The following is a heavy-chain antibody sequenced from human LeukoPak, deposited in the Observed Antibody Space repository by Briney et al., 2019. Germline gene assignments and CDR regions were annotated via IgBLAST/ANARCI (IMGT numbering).Heavy chain of an antibody. CDR1: GYTFTSYG. J-gene: IGHJ4*02. Sequence: GASVKVSCKASGYTFTSYGINWVRQAPGQGLEWMGWISTYNGDTNYAQRLQGRVTMTTDTSTSTAYMEMRSLTSDDTAVYYCARVVQSRIFGDRADNWGQGTLVTVSS. CDR2: ISTYNGDT. CDR3: ARVVQSRIFGDRADN. D-gene: IGHD3-3*02. V-gene: IGHV1-18*01.